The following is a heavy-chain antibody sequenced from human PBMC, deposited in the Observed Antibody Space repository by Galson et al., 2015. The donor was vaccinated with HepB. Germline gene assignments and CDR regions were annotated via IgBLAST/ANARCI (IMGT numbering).Heavy chain of an antibody. D-gene: IGHD4-23*01. J-gene: IGHJ4*02. CDR1: GFSLTNYRMD. CDR2: TFSTDEK. CDR3: ARIMRRDDNSYDFDS. Sequence: PALVKPTQTLTLTCSVSGFSLTNYRMDVSWIRQPPGKALEWLAHTFSTDEKSYRTSLKNRLTISKDTSKSQVVLTMTNLDPVDTATYYCARIMRRDDNSYDFDSWGQGTLVTVSS. V-gene: IGHV2-26*01.